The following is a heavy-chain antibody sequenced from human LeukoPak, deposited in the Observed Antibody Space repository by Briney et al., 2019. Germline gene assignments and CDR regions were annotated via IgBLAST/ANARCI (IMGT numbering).Heavy chain of an antibody. V-gene: IGHV3-23*01. Sequence: GGSLRLSCAASGFTFSNYWVGWVRQAPGKGLEWISGISGSGASTYYADSVTGRFTISRDNSRNTLYLQMNSLRGDDTAVYYCAKDVGKWESLHFFDYWGQGTLVTVSS. CDR3: AKDVGKWESLHFFDY. D-gene: IGHD1-26*01. CDR2: ISGSGAST. J-gene: IGHJ4*02. CDR1: GFTFSNYW.